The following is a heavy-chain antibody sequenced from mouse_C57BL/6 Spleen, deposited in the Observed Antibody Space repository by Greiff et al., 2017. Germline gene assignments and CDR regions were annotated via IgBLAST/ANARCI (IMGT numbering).Heavy chain of an antibody. V-gene: IGHV1-50*01. Sequence: QVQLQQPGAELVKPGASVKLSCKASGYTFTSYWMQWVKQRPGQGLEWIGEIDPSDSYTNYNQKFKGKATLTVATSSSTAFLQLSSLTSEDSAVYYCARGGDYYGSGLGAMDYWGQGTSVTVSS. D-gene: IGHD1-1*01. J-gene: IGHJ4*01. CDR3: ARGGDYYGSGLGAMDY. CDR2: IDPSDSYT. CDR1: GYTFTSYW.